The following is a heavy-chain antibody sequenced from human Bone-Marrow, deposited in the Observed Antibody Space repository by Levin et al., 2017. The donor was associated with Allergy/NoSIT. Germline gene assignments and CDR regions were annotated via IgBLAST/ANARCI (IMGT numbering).Heavy chain of an antibody. CDR3: ARQGDPYYDFDL. J-gene: IGHJ4*02. V-gene: IGHV3-9*01. CDR1: GFTFDDYG. D-gene: IGHD3-22*01. CDR2: ISWNNGGI. Sequence: GGSLRLSCAASGFTFDDYGMYWVRQAPGKGLEWVSGISWNNGGIVYGDSVKGRFTISRDNAKNSLYLQMNNLRSEDTAFYYCARQGDPYYDFDLWGQGTLVTVSS.